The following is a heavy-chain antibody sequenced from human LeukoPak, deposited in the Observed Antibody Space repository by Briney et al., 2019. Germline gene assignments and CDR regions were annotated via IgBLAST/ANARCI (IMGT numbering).Heavy chain of an antibody. D-gene: IGHD6-13*01. J-gene: IGHJ4*02. CDR3: ARRYSSSWYYFDY. CDR1: GGSISSYY. Sequence: SETLSLTCTVSGGSISSYYWSWIRQPPGKGLEWIGYIYYSGSTNYNPSLKSRVTISEDTSKNQFSLKLSSVTAADTAVYYCARRYSSSWYYFDYWGRGTLVTVSS. V-gene: IGHV4-59*08. CDR2: IYYSGST.